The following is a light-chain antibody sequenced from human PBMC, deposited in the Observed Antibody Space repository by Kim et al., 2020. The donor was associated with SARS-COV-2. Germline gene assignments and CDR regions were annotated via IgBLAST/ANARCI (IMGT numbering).Light chain of an antibody. CDR1: QSVSSNY. CDR3: QQYSSSPAT. V-gene: IGKV3-20*01. CDR2: GAS. J-gene: IGKJ1*01. Sequence: PPGERAPRSCRASQSVSSNYLAWYQQKPGQAPRLLIYGASSRATGIPDRFSGSGSGTDFTLTITRLEPEDFAVYYCQQYSSSPATFGQGTKVDIK.